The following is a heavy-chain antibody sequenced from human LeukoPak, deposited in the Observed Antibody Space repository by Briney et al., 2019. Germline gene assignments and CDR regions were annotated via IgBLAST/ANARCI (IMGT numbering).Heavy chain of an antibody. D-gene: IGHD6-19*01. CDR1: GFTFSSYW. V-gene: IGHV3-74*01. Sequence: GGSLRLSCATSGFTFSSYWMHWVRQAPGKGLVWVSRINSDGSSTSYADSVKGRFTISRDNAKNTLYLQMNSLSAEDTAVHYCAREGDSGGCYVFDYWGQGTLVTVSS. CDR2: INSDGSST. CDR3: AREGDSGGCYVFDY. J-gene: IGHJ4*02.